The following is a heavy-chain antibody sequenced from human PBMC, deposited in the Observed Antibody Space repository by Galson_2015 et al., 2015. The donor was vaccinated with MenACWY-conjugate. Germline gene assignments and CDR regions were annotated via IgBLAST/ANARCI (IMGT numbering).Heavy chain of an antibody. Sequence: SETLSLTCTVSGGSITNTNYYWGWIRQPPGKGLEWIGNIYYSGDTYYNPSLKSRVSISVDTSKNQFSLKLISVTAADTAVYYCARLPSTNSWYWYFDLWGRGTLVTVSS. J-gene: IGHJ2*01. CDR2: IYYSGDT. CDR1: GGSITNTNYY. V-gene: IGHV4-39*01. CDR3: ARLPSTNSWYWYFDL. D-gene: IGHD2-2*01.